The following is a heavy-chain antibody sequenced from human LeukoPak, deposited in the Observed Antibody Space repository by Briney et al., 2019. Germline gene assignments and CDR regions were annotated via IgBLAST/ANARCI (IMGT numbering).Heavy chain of an antibody. CDR3: FREGGD. J-gene: IGHJ4*02. CDR1: GFTFSSYN. D-gene: IGHD3-10*01. Sequence: GGSLRLSCAASGFTFSSYNMNWFRLAPGKGLEWVSSISGSSSYIYYADSVKGRFTISRDNGKNTLYLQMNSLRVEDTAIYYCFREGGDWGQGTLVTVSS. CDR2: ISGSSSYI. V-gene: IGHV3-21*01.